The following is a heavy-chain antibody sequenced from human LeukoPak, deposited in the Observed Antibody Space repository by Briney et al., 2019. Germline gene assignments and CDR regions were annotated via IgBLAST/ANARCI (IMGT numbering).Heavy chain of an antibody. CDR1: GGSISNYY. J-gene: IGHJ4*02. V-gene: IGHV4-34*01. CDR3: ARADYYDSSGPLDY. Sequence: KTSETLSLTCTVSGGSISNYYWSWIRQPPGKGLEWIGEINHSGSTNYNPSLKSRVTISVDTSKNQFSLKLSSVTAADTAVYYCARADYYDSSGPLDYWGQGTLVTVSS. D-gene: IGHD3-22*01. CDR2: INHSGST.